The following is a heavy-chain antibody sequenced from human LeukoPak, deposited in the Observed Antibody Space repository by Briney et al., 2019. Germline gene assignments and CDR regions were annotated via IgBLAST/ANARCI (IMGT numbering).Heavy chain of an antibody. CDR2: IYHSGST. J-gene: IGHJ4*02. CDR3: ASSSWAAIGY. CDR1: GYSISSGYY. D-gene: IGHD2-2*01. Sequence: SETLSLTCAVSGYSISSGYYWGWIRQPPGKGLEWIGSIYHSGSTYYNPSLKSRATISVDTSKNQFSLKLSSVTAADTAVYYCASSSWAAIGYWGQGTLVTVSS. V-gene: IGHV4-38-2*01.